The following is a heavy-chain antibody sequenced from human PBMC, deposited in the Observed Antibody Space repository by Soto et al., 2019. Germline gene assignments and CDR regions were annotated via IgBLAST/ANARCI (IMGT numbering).Heavy chain of an antibody. CDR1: GGSISGSANY. D-gene: IGHD2-8*01. J-gene: IGHJ2*01. CDR3: SRSSFWRYGGNMRYPGYFDV. V-gene: IGHV4-39*01. Sequence: QVELEESGPGLVKPSETLSLTCTVSGGSISGSANYWGWIRQPPGKGLEWIGSFYHGANTSYHPSLESRASISVDTSKNQFSLSLASLTAADTAVYYCSRSSFWRYGGNMRYPGYFDVWGRGTLVTASS. CDR2: FYHGANT.